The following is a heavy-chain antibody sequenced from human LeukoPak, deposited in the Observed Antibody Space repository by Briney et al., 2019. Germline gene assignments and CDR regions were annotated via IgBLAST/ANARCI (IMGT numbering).Heavy chain of an antibody. CDR2: ISSSGSTI. Sequence: PGGSLRLSCAASGFTFSDYYMSWIRQAPGRGLEWVSYISSSGSTIYYADSVKGRFTISRDNAKNSLYLQMNSLRAEDTAVYYCARDLRGYDFWSGYPGYYGMDVWGQGTTVTVPS. V-gene: IGHV3-11*01. CDR1: GFTFSDYY. J-gene: IGHJ6*02. D-gene: IGHD3-3*01. CDR3: ARDLRGYDFWSGYPGYYGMDV.